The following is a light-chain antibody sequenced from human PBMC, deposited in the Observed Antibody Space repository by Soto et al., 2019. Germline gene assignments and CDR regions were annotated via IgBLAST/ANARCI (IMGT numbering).Light chain of an antibody. Sequence: EIVLTQSPGTLSLSPGERATLSCRASQSVSSSYLAWYQQKPGQAPRLLIYGASSRATGIPDSFSGSGSGTDFTLTISRPEPVDLAWYYGKQYGSSPGFTFGPGTKVDLK. CDR2: GAS. CDR3: KQYGSSPGFT. V-gene: IGKV3-20*01. J-gene: IGKJ3*01. CDR1: QSVSSSY.